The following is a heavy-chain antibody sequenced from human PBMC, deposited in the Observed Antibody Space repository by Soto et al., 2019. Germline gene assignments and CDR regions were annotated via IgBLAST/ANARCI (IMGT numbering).Heavy chain of an antibody. V-gene: IGHV4-59*08. CDR1: GGSIIDYC. CDR3: ARTFDYYGMDV. CDR2: IYHAGSV. J-gene: IGHJ6*02. Sequence: SVPMSLRCRVAGGSIIDYCWTWIRQPPGKGLEWIGSIYHAGSVYYNPSLNGRVALSMDTSKNHFSLKLTSVTAADTAVYYCARTFDYYGMDVWGQGTTVTGSS.